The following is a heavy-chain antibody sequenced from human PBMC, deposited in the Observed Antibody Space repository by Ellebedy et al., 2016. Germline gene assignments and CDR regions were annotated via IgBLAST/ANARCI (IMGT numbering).Heavy chain of an antibody. D-gene: IGHD4-17*01. Sequence: GESLKISCAASGFTFSSYGMHWVRQAPGKGLEWVAVISYDGSNKYYADSVKGRFTISRDNAKNTLYLQMNSLRAEDTAAYYCSRHTDYALDYWGQGALVTVSS. CDR2: ISYDGSNK. CDR1: GFTFSSYG. CDR3: SRHTDYALDY. J-gene: IGHJ4*02. V-gene: IGHV3-30*03.